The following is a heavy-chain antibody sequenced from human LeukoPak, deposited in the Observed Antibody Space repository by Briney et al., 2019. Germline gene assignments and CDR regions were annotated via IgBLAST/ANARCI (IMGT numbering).Heavy chain of an antibody. J-gene: IGHJ4*02. CDR1: GGTFSRYA. CDR2: YIPMFGTA. CDR3: AGASSKWELSF. Sequence: ASVKVSCKASGGTFSRYAISWVRQAPGQGLEWMGGYIPMFGTANYAQSFQNRVAITADESTSTFSMEVSSLRPEDTAVYFCAGASSKWELSFWGQGALVTVSS. V-gene: IGHV1-69*13. D-gene: IGHD1-26*01.